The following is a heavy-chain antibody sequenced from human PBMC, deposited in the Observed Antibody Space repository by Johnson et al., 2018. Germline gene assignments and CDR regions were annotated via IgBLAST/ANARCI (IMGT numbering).Heavy chain of an antibody. CDR2: ISYDGSNK. V-gene: IGHV3-30*18. CDR1: GFTFSSYG. Sequence: QLVESGGGVVQPGRSLRLSCAASGFTFSSYGIHGIRQAPGKGLEWVAVISYDGSNKYYADSVKGRFTISRDNSKNTLYLQMNSLRAEDTAVYYCAKDRGIAAAGSPDYAFDIWGQGTMVTVSS. D-gene: IGHD6-13*01. J-gene: IGHJ3*02. CDR3: AKDRGIAAAGSPDYAFDI.